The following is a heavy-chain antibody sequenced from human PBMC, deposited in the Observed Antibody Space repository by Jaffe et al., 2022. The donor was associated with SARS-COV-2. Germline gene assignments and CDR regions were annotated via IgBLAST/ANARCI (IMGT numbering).Heavy chain of an antibody. CDR2: ISYDGSNK. CDR1: GFTFSSYA. CDR3: ARGGGTGTTDYGMDV. V-gene: IGHV3-30-3*01. J-gene: IGHJ6*02. D-gene: IGHD1-7*01. Sequence: QVQLVESGGGVVQPGRSLRLSCAASGFTFSSYAMHWVRQAPGKGLEWVAVISYDGSNKYYADSVKGRFTISRDNSKNTLYLQMNSLRAEDTAVYYCARGGGTGTTDYGMDVWGQGTTVTVSS.